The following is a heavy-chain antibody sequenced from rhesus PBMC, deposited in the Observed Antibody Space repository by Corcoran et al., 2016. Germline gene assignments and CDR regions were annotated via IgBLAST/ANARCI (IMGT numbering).Heavy chain of an antibody. D-gene: IGHD5-24*01. CDR2: IYGSGGSP. Sequence: QVQLQESGPGLVKPSETLSLTCAVSGGSISSNYWSWIRQPPGKGLEWIGRIYGSGGSPDSNPSLKSRVTISKDTSKNQFSLRLTAVTAADTAVYYCARDTAGTVRFDYWGQGVLVTVSS. CDR1: GGSISSNY. V-gene: IGHV4-160*01. J-gene: IGHJ4*01. CDR3: ARDTAGTVRFDY.